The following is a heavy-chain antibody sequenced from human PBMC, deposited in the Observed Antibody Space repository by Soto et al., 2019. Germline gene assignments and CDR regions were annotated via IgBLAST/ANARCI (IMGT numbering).Heavy chain of an antibody. J-gene: IGHJ4*02. D-gene: IGHD3-22*01. CDR1: GFTFSSYA. CDR2: ISYDGSNK. CDR3: ARGDYYDSSCYYY. V-gene: IGHV3-30-3*01. Sequence: QVQLVESGGGVVQPGRSLTLSCAASGFTFSSYAMHWVRQAPGKGLEGVAVISYDGSNKYYADSVKGRFTISRDNSKNALYRQMNSLSSEDTAVYYCARGDYYDSSCYYYWGQGPLVTVSS.